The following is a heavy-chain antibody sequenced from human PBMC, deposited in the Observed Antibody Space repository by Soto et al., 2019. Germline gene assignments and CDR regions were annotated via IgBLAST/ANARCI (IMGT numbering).Heavy chain of an antibody. CDR2: IDPSDSYT. J-gene: IGHJ6*02. D-gene: IGHD6-13*01. V-gene: IGHV5-10-1*01. CDR1: VTSFTSYC. CDR3: TSHGDSYSSSWHGMDV. Sequence: GESLKISCKGSVTSFTSYCISWVRHMRGKRLEWMGSIDPSDSYTNYSPSFQGHVTISADKSISTAYLQWSSLKASATAMYYGTSHGDSYSSSWHGMDVWGQGTTVTVSS.